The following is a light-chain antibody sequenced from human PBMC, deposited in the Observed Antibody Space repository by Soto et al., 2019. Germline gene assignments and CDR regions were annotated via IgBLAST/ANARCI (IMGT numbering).Light chain of an antibody. J-gene: IGKJ5*01. CDR2: GAS. V-gene: IGKV3D-20*02. Sequence: EIVLTQSPGTLSLSPGERATLSCRASQSVDSTYLTWYQQKPGQAPRLLIYGASGRATGIPDRFSGSGSGTDFTLTISRLEPEDLAVYYCQQRSNWPITFGQGTRLEIK. CDR3: QQRSNWPIT. CDR1: QSVDSTY.